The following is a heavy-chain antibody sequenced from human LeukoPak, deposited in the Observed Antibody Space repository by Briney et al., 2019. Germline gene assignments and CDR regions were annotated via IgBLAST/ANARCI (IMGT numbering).Heavy chain of an antibody. D-gene: IGHD3-16*02. J-gene: IGHJ4*02. CDR3: ARDIVGDGDLDY. Sequence: GGSLRLSCAASGFTFSSYAMHWVRQAPGKGLEWVAVISYDGSNKYYADSVKGRFTISRDNSKNTLYLQMNSLRAEDTAVYYCARDIVGDGDLDYWGQGTLVTVSS. CDR1: GFTFSSYA. CDR2: ISYDGSNK. V-gene: IGHV3-30*04.